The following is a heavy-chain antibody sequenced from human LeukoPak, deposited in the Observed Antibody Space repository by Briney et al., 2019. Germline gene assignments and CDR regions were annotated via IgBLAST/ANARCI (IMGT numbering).Heavy chain of an antibody. D-gene: IGHD2-15*01. J-gene: IGHJ4*02. CDR1: GGTFSSYA. Sequence: SVKVSCTASGGTFSSYAISWVRQAPGQGLEWMGGIIPIFGTANYAQKFQGRVTITADESTSTAYMELSSLRSEDTAVYYCARDLKAYCSGGSCYRLDYWGQGTLVTVSS. V-gene: IGHV1-69*01. CDR2: IIPIFGTA. CDR3: ARDLKAYCSGGSCYRLDY.